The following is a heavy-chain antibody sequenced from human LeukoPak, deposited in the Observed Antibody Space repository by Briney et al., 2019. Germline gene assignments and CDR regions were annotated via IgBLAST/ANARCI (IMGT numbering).Heavy chain of an antibody. V-gene: IGHV4-59*01. D-gene: IGHD3-10*01. Sequence: PSETLSLTCTVSGGSISSYYWSWIRQPPGKGLEWIGYIYYKGSANYNPSLKSRVTISVDTANNQFSLKLSSATAADTAVYYCARAGNYYSSGSYLGYWGQGTLVTVSS. J-gene: IGHJ4*02. CDR1: GGSISSYY. CDR3: ARAGNYYSSGSYLGY. CDR2: IYYKGSA.